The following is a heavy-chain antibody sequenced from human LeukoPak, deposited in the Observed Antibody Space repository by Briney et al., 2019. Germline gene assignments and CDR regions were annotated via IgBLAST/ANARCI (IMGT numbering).Heavy chain of an antibody. Sequence: SVKVSCKASGGTFSSYAISWVRQAPGQGLEWMGRIIPIFGTANYAQKFQGRVTITTDESTSTAYMELSSLRSEGTAVYYCARDQYDSSGYYYYWGQGTLVTVSS. CDR2: IIPIFGTA. V-gene: IGHV1-69*05. J-gene: IGHJ4*02. CDR3: ARDQYDSSGYYYY. D-gene: IGHD3-22*01. CDR1: GGTFSSYA.